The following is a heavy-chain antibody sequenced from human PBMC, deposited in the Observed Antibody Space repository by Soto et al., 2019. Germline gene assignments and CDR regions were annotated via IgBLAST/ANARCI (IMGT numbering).Heavy chain of an antibody. J-gene: IGHJ5*02. CDR1: GFTFSDYY. Sequence: PGGSLRLSCAASGFTFSDYYMSWIRQAPRKGLEWVSYISSSSSYTNYADSVKGRFTISRDNAKNSLYLQMNSLRAEDTAVYYCARDRLWFGKLLFGDWFDPWGQGTLVTVSS. CDR3: ARDRLWFGKLLFGDWFDP. V-gene: IGHV3-11*06. D-gene: IGHD3-10*01. CDR2: ISSSSSYT.